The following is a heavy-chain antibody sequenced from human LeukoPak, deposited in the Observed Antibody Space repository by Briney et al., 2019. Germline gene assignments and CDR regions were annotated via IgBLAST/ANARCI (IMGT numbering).Heavy chain of an antibody. Sequence: CLRLSCAASGFTFSSYAMSWVRQAPGKGLEWVSGISGSGGSTYYEDSVKGRFTISRDNSKNRLYLQMNSLRAEDTAVYYCAKRPRGNYLDPFDYWGQGTLVTVSS. V-gene: IGHV3-23*01. J-gene: IGHJ4*02. D-gene: IGHD3-10*01. CDR2: ISGSGGST. CDR3: AKRPRGNYLDPFDY. CDR1: GFTFSSYA.